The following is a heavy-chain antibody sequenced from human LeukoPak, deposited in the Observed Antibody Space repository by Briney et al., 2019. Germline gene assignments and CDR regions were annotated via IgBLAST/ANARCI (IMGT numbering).Heavy chain of an antibody. D-gene: IGHD3-10*01. J-gene: IGHJ6*04. V-gene: IGHV5-51*01. CDR3: ARHEGYYGSGTHEGIRGNGMDV. CDR1: GYSFTSYW. Sequence: GESLEISCKGSGYSFTSYWIGWVRQMPGKGLEWMGIIYPGDSDTRCSPSFQGQVTISADKSISTAYLQWSSLKASDTAMYYCARHEGYYGSGTHEGIRGNGMDVWGKGTTVTVSS. CDR2: IYPGDSDT.